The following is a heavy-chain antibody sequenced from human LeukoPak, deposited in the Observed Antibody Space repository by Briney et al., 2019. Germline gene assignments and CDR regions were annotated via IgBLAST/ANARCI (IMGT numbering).Heavy chain of an antibody. CDR2: ISSSSRYI. J-gene: IGHJ4*02. CDR1: GFTFSSYN. V-gene: IGHV3-21*01. CDR3: ARDEPTYYYGSGSPDY. Sequence: GGSLRLSCVASGFTFSSYNMNWVRQAPGKGLEWVSSISSSSRYIYYTDSVKGRFTISRDNAKNSLYLQMNSLRAEDTAVYYCARDEPTYYYGSGSPDYWGQGTLVTVSS. D-gene: IGHD3-10*01.